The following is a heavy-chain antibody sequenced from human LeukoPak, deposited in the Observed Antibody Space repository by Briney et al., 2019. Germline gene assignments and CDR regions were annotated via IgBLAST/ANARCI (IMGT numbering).Heavy chain of an antibody. J-gene: IGHJ4*02. V-gene: IGHV3-48*01. Sequence: PGGSLRLSCAASAFTFSDYSMNWGRQAPGKGLQWVSYISGRSSTIYYADSVKGRFTISRDNAKNSMYLQMNSLRAEDTAVYYCGTDQIKSGSYYFDYWGQGTQATVSS. CDR1: AFTFSDYS. D-gene: IGHD1-26*01. CDR3: GTDQIKSGSYYFDY. CDR2: ISGRSSTI.